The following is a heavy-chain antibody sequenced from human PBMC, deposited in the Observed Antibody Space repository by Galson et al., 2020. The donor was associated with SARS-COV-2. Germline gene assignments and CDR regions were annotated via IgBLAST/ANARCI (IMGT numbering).Heavy chain of an antibody. J-gene: IGHJ5*02. V-gene: IGHV3-21*01. CDR1: GFTFSSYS. CDR3: ARAWNRKTNWFDP. Sequence: NSGGSLRLSCAASGFTFSSYSMNWVRQAPGKGLEWVSSISSSSSYIYYADSVKGRFTISRDNAKNSLYLQMNSLRAEDTAVYYCARAWNRKTNWFDPWGQGTLVTVSS. CDR2: ISSSSSYI. D-gene: IGHD1-1*01.